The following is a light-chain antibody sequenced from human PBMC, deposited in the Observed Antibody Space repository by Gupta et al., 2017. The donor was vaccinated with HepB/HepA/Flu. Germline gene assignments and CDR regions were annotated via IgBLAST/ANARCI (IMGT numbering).Light chain of an antibody. J-gene: IGKJ2*03. CDR2: DAS. Sequence: EIVLPQSPATLSLSPGERATPSCRASQSVSSYLAWYQQKPGQAPRLLIYDASNRATGIPARFSGSGSGTDFTLTISSLEPEDFAVYYCQQRSNWPSFGQGTKLEIK. CDR1: QSVSSY. V-gene: IGKV3-11*01. CDR3: QQRSNWPS.